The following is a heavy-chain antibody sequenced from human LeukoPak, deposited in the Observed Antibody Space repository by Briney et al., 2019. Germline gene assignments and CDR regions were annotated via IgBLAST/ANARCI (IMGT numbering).Heavy chain of an antibody. CDR1: GFTFSSYA. CDR3: AKEPGYFDWLLSTPADY. J-gene: IGHJ4*02. D-gene: IGHD3-9*01. V-gene: IGHV3-21*01. Sequence: GGSLRLSCAASGFTFSSYAMEWVRQAPGKGLEWVPSITGASDYIYYADSVKGRFTISRDNAKNSVYLQMNSLRAEDTAVYYCAKEPGYFDWLLSTPADYWGQGTLVTVSS. CDR2: ITGASDYI.